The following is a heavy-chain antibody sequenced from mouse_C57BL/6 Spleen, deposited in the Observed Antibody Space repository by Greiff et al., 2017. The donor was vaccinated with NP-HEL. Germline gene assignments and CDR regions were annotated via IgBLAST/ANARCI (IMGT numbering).Heavy chain of an antibody. D-gene: IGHD2-5*01. CDR3: ARGSNYGGPFAY. CDR1: GYTFTSYW. J-gene: IGHJ3*01. V-gene: IGHV1-64*01. Sequence: VQLQQPGAELVKPGASVKLSCKASGYTFTSYWMHWVKQRPGQGLEWIGMIHPNSGSTNYNEKFKSKATLTVDKSSSTAYMQLSSLTSEDSAVYYCARGSNYGGPFAYWGQGTLVTVSA. CDR2: IHPNSGST.